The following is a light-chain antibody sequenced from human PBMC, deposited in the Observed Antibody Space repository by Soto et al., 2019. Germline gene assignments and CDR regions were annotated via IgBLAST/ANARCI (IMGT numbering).Light chain of an antibody. CDR2: AAS. CDR1: QDISKN. V-gene: IGKV1-12*01. CDR3: QQTKGFPLT. J-gene: IGKJ4*01. Sequence: DIQMTQSPSSLSASVGARVTITCRASQDISKNLAWYQQIPGKAPKLLILAASTLQSGVPSRFSASGSGTYFILTVGGLQPEDAATYYCQQTKGFPLTFGGGTKVEIK.